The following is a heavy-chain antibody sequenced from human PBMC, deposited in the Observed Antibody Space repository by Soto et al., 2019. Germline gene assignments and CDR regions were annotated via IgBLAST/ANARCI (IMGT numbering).Heavy chain of an antibody. Sequence: SETLSLTCTVSGGSISSYYWSWIRQPPGKGLEWIGYISHSGSTNYNPSLKSRVTIAVDTSKNQFSLRLSSVTAADTAMYYCARRVAVADNYYYYGMDVWGQGTTVTVSS. CDR1: GGSISSYY. D-gene: IGHD6-19*01. J-gene: IGHJ6*02. CDR3: ARRVAVADNYYYYGMDV. CDR2: ISHSGST. V-gene: IGHV4-59*08.